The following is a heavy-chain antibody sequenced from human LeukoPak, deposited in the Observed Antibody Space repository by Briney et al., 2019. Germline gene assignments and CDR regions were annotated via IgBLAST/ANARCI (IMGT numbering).Heavy chain of an antibody. CDR2: IYYSGST. V-gene: IGHV4-59*01. Sequence: PSETLSLTCTVSGGSISSYYWSWIRQPPGKGLEWIGYIYYSGSTNYNPSLKSRVTISVDTSKNQFSLKLSSVTAADTAVYYCASLYSSTWNDAFDIWGQGIVVTVSS. CDR3: ASLYSSTWNDAFDI. CDR1: GGSISSYY. J-gene: IGHJ3*02. D-gene: IGHD6-13*01.